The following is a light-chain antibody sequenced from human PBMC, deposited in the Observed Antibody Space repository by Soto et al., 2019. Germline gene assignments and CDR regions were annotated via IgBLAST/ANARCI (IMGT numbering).Light chain of an antibody. Sequence: DIPMTQSPSTLSGSVGDRVTITWRASQTISSWLAWYQQKPGKAPKLLNYKASTLKSGVPSRFSGSGSGTEFTLTISSLQTDDFATYDGQHYNSYSEAFGQGTKVHIK. CDR3: QHYNSYSEA. V-gene: IGKV1-5*03. J-gene: IGKJ1*01. CDR2: KAS. CDR1: QTISSW.